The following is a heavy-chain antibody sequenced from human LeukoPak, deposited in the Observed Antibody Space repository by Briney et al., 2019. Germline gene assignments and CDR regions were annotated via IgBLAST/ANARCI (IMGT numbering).Heavy chain of an antibody. Sequence: SVKVSCKASGGTFSSYAISWVRQAPGQGLEWMGGIIPIFGTANYAQKFQGRATITADESTSTAYMELSSLRSEDTAVYYCAREPVSDYDFSSHNWFDPWGQGTLVTVSS. V-gene: IGHV1-69*01. J-gene: IGHJ5*02. CDR2: IIPIFGTA. D-gene: IGHD3-3*01. CDR1: GGTFSSYA. CDR3: AREPVSDYDFSSHNWFDP.